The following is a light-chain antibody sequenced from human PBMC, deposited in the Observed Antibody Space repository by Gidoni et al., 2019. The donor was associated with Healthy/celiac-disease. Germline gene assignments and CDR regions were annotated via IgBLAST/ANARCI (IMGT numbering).Light chain of an antibody. CDR3: QQYDNRPMYT. CDR1: QDISNY. CDR2: DAS. J-gene: IGKJ2*01. Sequence: DIQMTQSPSSLSASVGDRVTITCQASQDISNYLNWYQQKPGKAPKLLIYDASNFETGVPSRFSGSGSGTDFTFTISSLQPEDIATYYCQQYDNRPMYTFGQGTKLEIK. V-gene: IGKV1-33*01.